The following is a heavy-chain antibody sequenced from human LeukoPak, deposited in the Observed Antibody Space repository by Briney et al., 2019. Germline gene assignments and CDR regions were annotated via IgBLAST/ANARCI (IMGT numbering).Heavy chain of an antibody. CDR1: GFTFDDYA. V-gene: IGHV3-9*01. CDR3: AEDLGYGDYGSYYYGMDV. CDR2: ISWNSGSI. D-gene: IGHD4-17*01. Sequence: PGGSLRLSCAASGFTFDDYAMHWVRQAPGKGLEWVSGISWNSGSIGYADSVKGRFTISRDNAKNSLYPQMNSLRAEDTALYYCAEDLGYGDYGSYYYGMDVWGQGTTVTVSS. J-gene: IGHJ6*02.